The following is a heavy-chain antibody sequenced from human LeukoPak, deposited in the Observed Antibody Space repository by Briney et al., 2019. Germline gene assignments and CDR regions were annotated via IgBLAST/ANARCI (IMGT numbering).Heavy chain of an antibody. J-gene: IGHJ4*02. CDR2: INHSGST. CDR3: ARHSLVRGVIRGHFDY. V-gene: IGHV4-34*01. CDR1: GFTFSDYY. D-gene: IGHD3-10*01. Sequence: GSLRLSCAASGFTFSDYYMSWIRQPPGKGLEWIGEINHSGSTNYNPSLKSRVTISVDTSKNQFSLKLSSVTAADTAVYYCARHSLVRGVIRGHFDYWGQGTLVTVSS.